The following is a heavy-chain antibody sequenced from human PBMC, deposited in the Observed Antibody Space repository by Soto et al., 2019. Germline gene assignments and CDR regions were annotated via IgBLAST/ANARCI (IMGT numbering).Heavy chain of an antibody. CDR2: ITSNSIYK. CDR3: ARDLSGGNYYYHGLDV. V-gene: IGHV3-21*01. D-gene: IGHD1-26*01. Sequence: EVQLVESGGGLVKPGGSLRLSCAASGFTFSDYDMTWVRQAPGKGLEWVSSITSNSIYKYSADSLKGRFTISRDNATNTLFLQINSLRAEDTAVYYCARDLSGGNYYYHGLDVWGQGTTVTVSS. J-gene: IGHJ6*02. CDR1: GFTFSDYD.